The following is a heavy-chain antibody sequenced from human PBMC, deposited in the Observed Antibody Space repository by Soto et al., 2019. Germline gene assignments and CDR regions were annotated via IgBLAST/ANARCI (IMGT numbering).Heavy chain of an antibody. CDR3: XXXGIGTVSY. D-gene: IGHD2-8*02. J-gene: IGHJ4*02. CDR2: ISSASTTI. Sequence: EVQLVESGGGLVQPGGSLRLSCAASGFSFSNFNMIWVRQAPGKGLDWVSSISSASTTIYYADSVKGRFTISRDNAKXXXXXXXXXXXXXXXXXXXXXXXGIGTVSYWGQGALVTVS. CDR1: GFSFSNFN. V-gene: IGHV3-48*01.